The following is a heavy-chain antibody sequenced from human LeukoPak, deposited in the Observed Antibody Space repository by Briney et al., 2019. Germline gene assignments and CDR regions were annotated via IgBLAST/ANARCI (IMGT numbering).Heavy chain of an antibody. CDR3: AKVDTAMVQYYYYGMDV. CDR2: IRYDGSNK. J-gene: IGHJ6*02. D-gene: IGHD5-18*01. CDR1: GFTFNSYG. V-gene: IGHV3-30*02. Sequence: GGSLRLSCAASGFTFNSYGMHWVRQAPGKGLEWVAFIRYDGSNKYYADSVKGRFTISRDNSKNTLYLQMNSLRAEDTAVYYCAKVDTAMVQYYYYGMDVWGQGTTVTVSS.